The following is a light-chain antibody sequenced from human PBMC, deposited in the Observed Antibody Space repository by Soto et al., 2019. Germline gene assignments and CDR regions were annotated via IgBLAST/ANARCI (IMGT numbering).Light chain of an antibody. CDR2: KAS. J-gene: IGKJ2*01. CDR1: QSIYRW. V-gene: IGKV1-5*03. CDR3: QQYNSYV. Sequence: DIQLTQSPSTLSASVGDRVNITCRASQSIYRWLAWYQQKPGEAPKLLIYKASTLENGVSSRFSGSGSGTDFTLTISSLQPHDLATYYCQQYNSYVFGQGTKLEIK.